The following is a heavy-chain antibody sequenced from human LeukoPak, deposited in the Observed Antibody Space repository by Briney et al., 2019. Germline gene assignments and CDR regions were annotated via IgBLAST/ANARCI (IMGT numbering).Heavy chain of an antibody. D-gene: IGHD6-13*01. J-gene: IGHJ4*02. CDR2: INLNRGGT. V-gene: IGHV1-2*02. Sequence: ASVTVSCKAAGYTWTGCYIHWVRQAPGQGLEWKGWINLNRGGTTYAQQSQGRVTMTSDTSSNTASMELSSLRSYDTAVYYCARIYRSSWFYYWGRGKLVIVSS. CDR3: ARIYRSSWFYY. CDR1: GYTWTGCY.